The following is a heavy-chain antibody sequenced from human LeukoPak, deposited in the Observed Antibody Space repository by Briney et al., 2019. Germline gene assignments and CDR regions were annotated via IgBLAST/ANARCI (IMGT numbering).Heavy chain of an antibody. CDR1: GGSISSSSYY. J-gene: IGHJ4*02. Sequence: SETLSLTCTVSGGSISSSSYYWGWIRQPPGKGLEWIGSIYYSGSTYYNPSLKSRVTISVDTSKNQFSLKLSSVTAADTAVYYCAGHSRVTIFGVDHFDYWGQGTLVTVSS. D-gene: IGHD3-3*01. V-gene: IGHV4-39*01. CDR3: AGHSRVTIFGVDHFDY. CDR2: IYYSGST.